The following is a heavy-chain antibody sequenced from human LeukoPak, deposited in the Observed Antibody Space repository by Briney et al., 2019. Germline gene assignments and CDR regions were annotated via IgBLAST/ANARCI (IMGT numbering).Heavy chain of an antibody. Sequence: PGGSLRLSCAASGFTFSSYAMHWVRQAPGEGLEWVAVISYDGSNKYYADSVKGRFTISRDNSKNTLYLQMNSVRAEDTAIYYCATGRYHLATVTLLDYWGQGTLVTVSS. CDR1: GFTFSSYA. J-gene: IGHJ4*02. CDR3: ATGRYHLATVTLLDY. CDR2: ISYDGSNK. V-gene: IGHV3-30*04. D-gene: IGHD4-17*01.